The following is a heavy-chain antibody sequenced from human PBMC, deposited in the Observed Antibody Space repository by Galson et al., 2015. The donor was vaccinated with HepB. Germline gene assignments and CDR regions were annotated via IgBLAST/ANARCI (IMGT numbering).Heavy chain of an antibody. V-gene: IGHV3-48*04. D-gene: IGHD3-10*01. CDR3: ARLFPNSGSDSYYPWLYDFDY. J-gene: IGHJ4*02. CDR2: TSTRGTSV. Sequence: SLRLSCAASGFTFSGYSMNWVRQAPGKGLEWVSYTSTRGTSVSYADAAKGRFTVSRDDAKNSLYLQMNNLRAEDTAVYYCARLFPNSGSDSYYPWLYDFDYWGQGTLVTVAS. CDR1: GFTFSGYS.